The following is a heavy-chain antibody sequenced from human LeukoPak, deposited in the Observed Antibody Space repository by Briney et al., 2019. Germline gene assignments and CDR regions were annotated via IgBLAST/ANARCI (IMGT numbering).Heavy chain of an antibody. J-gene: IGHJ4*02. CDR2: INNDGRSA. CDR3: AKDQTTAWGY. CDR1: GFTFSSYW. D-gene: IGHD4-11*01. Sequence: PGGSLRLSCAASGFTFSSYWMHWVRQGPGKGLVWVSRINNDGRSANYADSVKGRSTISRDNAKNTLYLQMNSLRAEDTAVYYCAKDQTTAWGYWGQGTLVTVSS. V-gene: IGHV3-74*01.